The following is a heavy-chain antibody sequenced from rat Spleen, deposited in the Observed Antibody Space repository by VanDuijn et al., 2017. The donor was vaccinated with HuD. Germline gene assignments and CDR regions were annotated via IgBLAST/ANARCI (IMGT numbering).Heavy chain of an antibody. V-gene: IGHV5-20*01. CDR2: VSFDGSST. D-gene: IGHD1-10*01. J-gene: IGHJ3*01. CDR1: GFTFSNYD. CDR3: TTDNFWSAH. Sequence: EVQLVGSGGGLVQPGRSMKLSCAASGFTFSNYDMAWVRQAPTKGLEWVASVSFDGSSTYYRDSVKGRFTISRDSAKSTLYLQMDSLRSEDTATYYCTTDNFWSAHWGQGTLVTVSS.